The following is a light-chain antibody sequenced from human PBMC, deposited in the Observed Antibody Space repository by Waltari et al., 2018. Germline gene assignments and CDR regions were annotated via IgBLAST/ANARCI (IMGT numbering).Light chain of an antibody. V-gene: IGLV1-47*01. Sequence: QSVLTQPPSASGTPGQRVTISCSGSSSNIGSNSVYWYQQLPGTAPKLLIHRNNLRPSGVPDRFSGSNAGTSASLAISGLRSEDEADYYCATWDNSLSAWVFGGGTKLTVL. CDR2: RNN. CDR3: ATWDNSLSAWV. J-gene: IGLJ3*02. CDR1: SSNIGSNS.